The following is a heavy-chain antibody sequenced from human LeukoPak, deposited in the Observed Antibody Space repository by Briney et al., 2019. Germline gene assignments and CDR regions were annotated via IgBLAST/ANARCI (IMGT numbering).Heavy chain of an antibody. V-gene: IGHV4-59*11. CDR1: GGSITGHY. J-gene: IGHJ5*02. CDR2: IHYTGST. D-gene: IGHD3-16*01. Sequence: SSETLSLTCTVSGGSITGHYWSWIRQPPGKGLEWIGYIHYTGSTNYNPSLNSRITMSVDTPNNQFSLRLTSVTATDTAVYYCARLHALGAEEFDPWGRGALVTVSS. CDR3: ARLHALGAEEFDP.